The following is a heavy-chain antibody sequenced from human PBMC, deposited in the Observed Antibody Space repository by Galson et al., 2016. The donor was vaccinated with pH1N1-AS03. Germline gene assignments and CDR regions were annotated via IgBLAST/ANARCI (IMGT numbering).Heavy chain of an antibody. CDR3: ATGDLGSCCFDP. D-gene: IGHD3-10*01. CDR1: GDTFNNYT. V-gene: IGHV1-69*02. CDR2: IIPILGIT. J-gene: IGHJ5*01. Sequence: SVKVSCKASGDTFNNYTFNWLRQAPGQGLEWMGRIIPILGITNYAQRFQDRVTITADKSTSSAYMELSSLRSEDTAMYFCATGDLGSCCFDPWGQGTLVTVSS.